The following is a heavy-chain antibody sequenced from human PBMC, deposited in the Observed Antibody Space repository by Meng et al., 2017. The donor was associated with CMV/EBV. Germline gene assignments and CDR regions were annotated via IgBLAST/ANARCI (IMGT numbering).Heavy chain of an antibody. CDR1: GGTFSSYT. CDR2: IIPIFGTA. V-gene: IGHV1-69*05. CDR3: ASWYDYGMDV. J-gene: IGHJ6*02. Sequence: SVKVSCKASGGTFSSYTISWVRQAPGQGLEWMGRIIPIFGTANYAQKFQGRVTITTDESTSTAYMELSSLRSEDTAVYYCASWYDYGMDVWGQGTTVTVSS.